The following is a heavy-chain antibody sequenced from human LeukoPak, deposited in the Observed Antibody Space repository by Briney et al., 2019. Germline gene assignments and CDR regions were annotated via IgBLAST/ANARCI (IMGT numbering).Heavy chain of an antibody. CDR3: ATGVEKGRFDY. Sequence: SETLSLTCTVSGGSISRSYSYWTWIRQHPGKGLEWIGSIYHNGKTFYSPSLESRLTISIDTSKNELSLKLSSVTAADTALYYCATGVEKGRFDYWGQGTLVPVSS. CDR1: GGSISRSYSY. J-gene: IGHJ4*02. CDR2: IYHNGKT. V-gene: IGHV4-31*03.